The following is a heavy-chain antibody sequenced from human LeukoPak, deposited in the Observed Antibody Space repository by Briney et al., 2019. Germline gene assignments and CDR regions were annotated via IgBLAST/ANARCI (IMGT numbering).Heavy chain of an antibody. D-gene: IGHD7-27*01. V-gene: IGHV3-23*01. CDR1: GFTFSSYA. J-gene: IGHJ4*02. CDR2: ITDSGGNT. Sequence: GGSLRLSCAASGFTFSSYAMNWVRQAPGKGPEWVSGITDSGGNTYYADSVKGRFTISRDNSNNMVYLQMNSLRAEDMAKYFCAKAAGDTYYRVFDSWGQGILVTVSS. CDR3: AKAAGDTYYRVFDS.